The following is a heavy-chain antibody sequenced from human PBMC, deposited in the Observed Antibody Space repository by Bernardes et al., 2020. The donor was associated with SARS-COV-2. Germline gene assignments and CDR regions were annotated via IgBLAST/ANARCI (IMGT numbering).Heavy chain of an antibody. CDR3: ARRAVGATIPPGAFDI. CDR1: GYSFTSYW. D-gene: IGHD1-26*01. V-gene: IGHV5-51*01. J-gene: IGHJ3*02. CDR2: IYPGDSDT. Sequence: GESLKISCKGSGYSFTSYWIGWVRQMPGKGLEWMGIIYPGDSDTRYSPSFQGQVTISADKSISTAYLQWSSLKASDTAMYYCARRAVGATIPPGAFDIWGQGTMVTVSS.